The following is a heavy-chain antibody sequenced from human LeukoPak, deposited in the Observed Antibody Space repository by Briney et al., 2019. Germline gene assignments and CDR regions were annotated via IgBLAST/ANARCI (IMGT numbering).Heavy chain of an antibody. CDR1: GDSISSYY. CDR3: ARDLRGSYYEVDAFDI. J-gene: IGHJ3*02. V-gene: IGHV4-59*01. D-gene: IGHD1-26*01. CDR2: IYYSGST. Sequence: SSETLSLTCTVSGDSISSYYWSWIRQPPGKGLEWIGYIYYSGSTNYNPSLKSRVTISVDTSKNQFSLKLSSVTAADTAVYYCARDLRGSYYEVDAFDIWGQGTMVTVSS.